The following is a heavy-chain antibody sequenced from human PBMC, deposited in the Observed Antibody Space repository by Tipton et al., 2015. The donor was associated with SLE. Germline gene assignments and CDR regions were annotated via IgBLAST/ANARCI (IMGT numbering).Heavy chain of an antibody. V-gene: IGHV3-74*01. CDR1: GFTFSHYW. CDR2: LNTDGITT. CDR3: ARGSYDARVPVDAFDI. Sequence: GSLRLSCAASGFTFSHYWMHWVRQAPGKGLVWVSRLNTDGITTGYADFVEGRFTISRDNAKNTVYLQMKSLRAEDTALYYCARGSYDARVPVDAFDIWGQGTMVIVSS. J-gene: IGHJ3*02. D-gene: IGHD3-16*01.